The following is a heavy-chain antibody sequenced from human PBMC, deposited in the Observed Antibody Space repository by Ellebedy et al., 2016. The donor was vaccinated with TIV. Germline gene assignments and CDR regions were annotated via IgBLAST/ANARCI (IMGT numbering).Heavy chain of an antibody. CDR1: GASISSYY. V-gene: IGHV4-59*01. D-gene: IGHD3-10*01. J-gene: IGHJ4*02. CDR2: LYDSGTT. CDR3: ARGTLVRGVPFDY. Sequence: MPSETLSLTCTVSGASISSYYWSWIRQPPGKGLEWIGYLYDSGTTTYNPSLRSRVTISIDTSKKQFSLKLRSVTAADTAVYYCARGTLVRGVPFDYWGQGTLVTVSS.